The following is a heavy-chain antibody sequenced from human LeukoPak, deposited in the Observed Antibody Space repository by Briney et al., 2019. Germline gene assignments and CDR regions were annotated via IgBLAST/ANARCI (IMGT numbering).Heavy chain of an antibody. Sequence: PGGSLRLSCAASGFKFDNYWMSWVRQAPGKGLEWVANIKQDGSVKYYVDSVKGRFTISRDNARNSQYLQMNSLRPEDTAVYYCARIGYSSSSFDYWGQRTLVTVSS. V-gene: IGHV3-7*01. CDR2: IKQDGSVK. J-gene: IGHJ4*02. CDR1: GFKFDNYW. CDR3: ARIGYSSSSFDY. D-gene: IGHD6-6*01.